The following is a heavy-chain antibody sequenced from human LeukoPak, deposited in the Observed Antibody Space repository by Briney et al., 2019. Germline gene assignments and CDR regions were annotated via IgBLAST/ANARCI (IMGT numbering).Heavy chain of an antibody. CDR1: GFTFSSYA. CDR2: ISGSGGST. Sequence: GGSLRLSCEASGFTFSSYAMSWVRQAPGSGLGWVSAISGSGGSTYYADSVRGRLTISRDNSKNTLYLQTNSLRAEDTAVYYCAKGLNSGNYPHFDHWGQGTLVTVSS. CDR3: AKGLNSGNYPHFDH. J-gene: IGHJ4*02. D-gene: IGHD1-26*01. V-gene: IGHV3-23*01.